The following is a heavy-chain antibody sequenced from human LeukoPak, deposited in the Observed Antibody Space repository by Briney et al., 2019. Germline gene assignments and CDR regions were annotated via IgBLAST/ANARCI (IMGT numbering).Heavy chain of an antibody. CDR1: GDSVSSNSAA. V-gene: IGHV6-1*01. CDR2: TYYRSKWYN. D-gene: IGHD6-13*01. CDR3: ARDQAGLDY. J-gene: IGHJ4*02. Sequence: SQTLSLTCAISGDSVSSNSAAWNWIRQSPSRCLEWLGRTYYRSKWYNDYAESVKSRINIKPDTSKNQFSLQLHSGTPEDTAVYYWARDQAGLDYWGQGTVVSVSS.